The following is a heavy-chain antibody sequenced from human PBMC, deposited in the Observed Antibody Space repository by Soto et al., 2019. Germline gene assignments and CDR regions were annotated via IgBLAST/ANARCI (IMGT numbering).Heavy chain of an antibody. V-gene: IGHV3-23*01. CDR2: LSGSGVST. Sequence: GGSLRLSCAASGFTFSNYAMTWVRQAPGKGLEWVSALSGSGVSTYYADSVTGRFTISRDNSKNTVYLQMNSLRAEDTAVYYCAKIESRGDYDSSGYYPFDYCGQGPLVTVSS. CDR1: GFTFSNYA. CDR3: AKIESRGDYDSSGYYPFDY. D-gene: IGHD3-22*01. J-gene: IGHJ4*02.